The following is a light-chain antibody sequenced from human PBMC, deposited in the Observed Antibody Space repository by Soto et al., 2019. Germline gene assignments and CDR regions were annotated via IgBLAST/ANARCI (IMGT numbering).Light chain of an antibody. J-gene: IGKJ1*01. CDR2: DAS. V-gene: IGKV1-5*01. Sequence: DIQMNRFPSGLTSSIGGRRTITYRTSQGISSWLAWYQQKPGKAPKLLIYDASSLEGGVPSRFSGSGSGTEFTLTISGLQPDDFATYSCQQYNSFSWTFGQGTKVDIK. CDR1: QGISSW. CDR3: QQYNSFSWT.